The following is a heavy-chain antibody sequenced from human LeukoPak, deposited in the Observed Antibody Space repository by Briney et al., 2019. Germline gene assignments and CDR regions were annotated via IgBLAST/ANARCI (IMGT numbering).Heavy chain of an antibody. Sequence: SETLSLTCTVSGGSISSSSYYWGWIRQPPGKGLEWIGSIYYSGGTYYNPSLKSRVTISVDTSKNQFSLKLSSVTAADTAVYYCARQRILWFGESDYWGQGTLVTVSS. V-gene: IGHV4-39*01. CDR1: GGSISSSSYY. D-gene: IGHD3-10*01. CDR2: IYYSGGT. CDR3: ARQRILWFGESDY. J-gene: IGHJ4*02.